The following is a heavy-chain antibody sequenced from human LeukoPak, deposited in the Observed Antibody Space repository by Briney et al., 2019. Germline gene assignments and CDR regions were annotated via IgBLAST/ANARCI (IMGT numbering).Heavy chain of an antibody. CDR2: INPNSGGT. V-gene: IGHV1-2*02. D-gene: IGHD6-6*01. Sequence: ASVKVSCKASGYTFTGYYMHWVRQAPGQGLEWMGWINPNSGGTNYAQKFQGRVTMTRDTSISTAYMELSRLRSDDTAVYYCARDYRRVPIAARPGGWFDPWGQGTLVTVSS. CDR3: ARDYRRVPIAARPGGWFDP. CDR1: GYTFTGYY. J-gene: IGHJ5*02.